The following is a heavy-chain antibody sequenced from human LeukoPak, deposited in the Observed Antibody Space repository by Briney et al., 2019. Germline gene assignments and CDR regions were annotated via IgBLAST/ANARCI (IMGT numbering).Heavy chain of an antibody. CDR1: GFTFSSYS. CDR3: ARAPSGRGTFFEF. J-gene: IGHJ4*02. D-gene: IGHD1-26*01. V-gene: IGHV3-21*04. CDR2: ISSSSSYI. Sequence: PGGSLRLSCAASGFTFSSYSMNWVRQAPGKGLEWVSSISSSSSYIYYADSVKGRFTISRDNAKNSLYLQMNSLRGEDTAVYYCARAPSGRGTFFEFWGQGSLVTVSS.